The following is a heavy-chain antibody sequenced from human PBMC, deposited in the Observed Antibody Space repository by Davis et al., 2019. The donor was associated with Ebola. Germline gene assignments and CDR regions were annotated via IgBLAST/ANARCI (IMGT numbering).Heavy chain of an antibody. V-gene: IGHV5-51*01. Sequence: PGGSLRLSCKGSGYSFTSYWIGWVRQMPGKGLEWMGIIYPGDSDTRYSPSFQGQVTISADKSITTAYLQWSSLKASDTAMYYCARHPLYIAAPDRGSFDPWGQGTLVTVSS. CDR3: ARHPLYIAAPDRGSFDP. CDR1: GYSFTSYW. CDR2: IYPGDSDT. J-gene: IGHJ5*02. D-gene: IGHD6-13*01.